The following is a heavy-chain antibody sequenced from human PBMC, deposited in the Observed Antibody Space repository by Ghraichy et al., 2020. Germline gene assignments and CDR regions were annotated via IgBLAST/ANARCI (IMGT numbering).Heavy chain of an antibody. CDR1: GFIFSSYG. CDR3: AKDRYYDSSYSDY. CDR2: ISYDGSNK. J-gene: IGHJ4*02. Sequence: GGSRRLSCAASGFIFSSYGMHWVRQAPGKGLEWVAIISYDGSNKYYADSVKGRFTISRDNSKNTLYLQMNSLRAEDTAVYYCAKDRYYDSSYSDYWGQGTLVTVSS. V-gene: IGHV3-30*18. D-gene: IGHD3-22*01.